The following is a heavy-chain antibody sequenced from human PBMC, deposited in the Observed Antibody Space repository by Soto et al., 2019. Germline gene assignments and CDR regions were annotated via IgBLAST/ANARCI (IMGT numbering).Heavy chain of an antibody. Sequence: GGSLRLSCAASGFTFSSYGMHWVRQAPGKGLEWVAVIWYDGSNKYYADSVKGRFTISRDSYKNTLYLQMNSLRAEDTAVYYCERDSGYDSYYYYGMDVWGQGTTVTVSS. CDR1: GFTFSSYG. V-gene: IGHV3-33*01. CDR3: ERDSGYDSYYYYGMDV. J-gene: IGHJ6*02. CDR2: IWYDGSNK. D-gene: IGHD5-12*01.